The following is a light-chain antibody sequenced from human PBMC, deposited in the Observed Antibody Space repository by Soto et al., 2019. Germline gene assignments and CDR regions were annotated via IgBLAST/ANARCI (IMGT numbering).Light chain of an antibody. Sequence: EKVMTQSPATLSVSPGERAIPSCRASQSVSSNLAWYQQKPGQAPRLLIYGASTRAIDIPARFSGSGSETEFTLTISSLQSEDFAVYYCQQYNNWPRTFGQGTKVDIK. J-gene: IGKJ1*01. CDR2: GAS. CDR1: QSVSSN. V-gene: IGKV3-15*01. CDR3: QQYNNWPRT.